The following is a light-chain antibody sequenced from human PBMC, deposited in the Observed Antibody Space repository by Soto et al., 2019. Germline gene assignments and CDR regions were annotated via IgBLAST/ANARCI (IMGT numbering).Light chain of an antibody. J-gene: IGLJ2*01. CDR2: SNN. CDR1: SSNIGANP. CDR3: AAWDDSLNALV. Sequence: QLVLTQPPSASGTPGLRITISCSGSSSNIGANPVSWYQQLPGTAPKLLIYSNNQWPLGVPDRFSGSKSGTSASLAISGLQSEDEADYYCAAWDDSLNALVFGGGTKVTVL. V-gene: IGLV1-44*01.